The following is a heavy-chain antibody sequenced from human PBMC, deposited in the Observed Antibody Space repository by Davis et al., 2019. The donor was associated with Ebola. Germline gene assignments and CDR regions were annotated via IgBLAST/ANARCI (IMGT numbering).Heavy chain of an antibody. CDR2: IIPIFGTA. D-gene: IGHD3-16*01. CDR1: GGTFSSYA. Sequence: SVKVSCKASGGTFSSYAISWVRQAPGQGLEWMGGIIPIFGTANYAQKFQGRVTITADESTSTAYMELRSLRSDDTAVYYCARGKHVGDRSNYYYYGMDVWGQGTTVTVSS. J-gene: IGHJ6*02. CDR3: ARGKHVGDRSNYYYYGMDV. V-gene: IGHV1-69*13.